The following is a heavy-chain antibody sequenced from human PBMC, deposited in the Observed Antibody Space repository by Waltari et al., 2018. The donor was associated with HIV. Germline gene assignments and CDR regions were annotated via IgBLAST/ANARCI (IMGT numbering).Heavy chain of an antibody. CDR1: GYTFTAYY. Sequence: QVQLVQSGAEVTKPGASVRVSCKASGYTFTAYYLHWVRQAPGQGLEWMGWINPKNGGTKFAQKFQDWVTMTTDTSITTAYLGLSSLRSDDTAVYYCARRKSETTGPVESWGQGTLVTVSS. D-gene: IGHD4-17*01. J-gene: IGHJ4*02. V-gene: IGHV1-2*04. CDR2: INPKNGGT. CDR3: ARRKSETTGPVES.